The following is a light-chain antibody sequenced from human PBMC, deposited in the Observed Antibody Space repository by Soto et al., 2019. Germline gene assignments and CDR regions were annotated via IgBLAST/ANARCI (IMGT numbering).Light chain of an antibody. CDR1: SSNIGAGYD. CDR2: GNS. V-gene: IGLV1-40*01. J-gene: IGLJ2*01. Sequence: QSVLTQPPSVSGAPGQRVTISCTGSSSNIGAGYDVHWYQQLPGTAPKLLIYGNSNRPSGVPDRFSASKSGTSASLAITGLQAEDEAYYYCQSYDSGHLFGGGTKLTVL. CDR3: QSYDSGHL.